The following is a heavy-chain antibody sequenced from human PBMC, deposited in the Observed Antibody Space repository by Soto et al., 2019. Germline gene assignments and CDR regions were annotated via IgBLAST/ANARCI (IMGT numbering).Heavy chain of an antibody. CDR3: ARSLSSAAAGYNWFDP. CDR1: GGTFSSYA. CDR2: IIPIFGTA. J-gene: IGHJ5*02. Sequence: SVKVSCKASGGTFSSYAISWVRQAPGQGLEWMGGIIPIFGTANYAQKFKGRVTITADESTSTAYMELSSLRSEDTAVYYCARSLSSAAAGYNWFDPWGQGTLVTLSS. V-gene: IGHV1-69*13. D-gene: IGHD6-13*01.